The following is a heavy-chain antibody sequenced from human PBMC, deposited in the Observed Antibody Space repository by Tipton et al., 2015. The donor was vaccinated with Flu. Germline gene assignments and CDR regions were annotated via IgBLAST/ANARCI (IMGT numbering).Heavy chain of an antibody. J-gene: IGHJ5*02. Sequence: TLSLTCLVSGDSIRSDYFWGWIRQPPGKGLEWIGHISRGGSAYYNSSLQSRVTISVDSSRNRFSLTERSVTAADTAIYYCARRDYSNYVSEPKNWFDHWGQGTLVTVSS. V-gene: IGHV4-38-2*01. CDR3: ARRDYSNYVSEPKNWFDH. CDR2: ISRGGSA. D-gene: IGHD4-11*01. CDR1: GDSIRSDYF.